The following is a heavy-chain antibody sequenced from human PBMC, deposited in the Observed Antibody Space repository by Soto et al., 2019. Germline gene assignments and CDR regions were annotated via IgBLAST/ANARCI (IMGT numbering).Heavy chain of an antibody. CDR3: ATSSPPYCSSPGPDYGMDV. Sequence: ASVKVSCKASGYTFTGYYMHWVRQAPGQGLEWMGWINPNSGGTNYAQKFQGWVTMTRDTSISTAYMELSRLRSDDTAVYYCATSSPPYCSSPGPDYGMDVWGQGTTVTVSS. J-gene: IGHJ6*02. CDR1: GYTFTGYY. D-gene: IGHD6-6*01. V-gene: IGHV1-2*04. CDR2: INPNSGGT.